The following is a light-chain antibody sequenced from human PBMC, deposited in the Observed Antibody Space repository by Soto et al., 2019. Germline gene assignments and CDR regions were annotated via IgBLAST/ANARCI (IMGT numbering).Light chain of an antibody. CDR1: QSVNTH. V-gene: IGKV3-15*01. J-gene: IGKJ1*01. Sequence: EKVMTQSPATLSVSPGDRATLSCRSSQSVNTHLAWYQQKPGQAPRLLIYGASTRATGIPARFSGSGSGTEFTLTINSLQPEDFTVYYSQHYVNWPPWTFGQGTRVDMK. CDR2: GAS. CDR3: QHYVNWPPWT.